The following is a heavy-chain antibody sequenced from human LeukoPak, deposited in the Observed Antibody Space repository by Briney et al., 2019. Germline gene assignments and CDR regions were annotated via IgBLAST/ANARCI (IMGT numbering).Heavy chain of an antibody. J-gene: IGHJ4*02. CDR1: GFSFSDYY. Sequence: GGSLRLSCAASGFSFSDYYMNWVRQAPGKGLEWVANIKEDGSEKYYVDSVKGRFTISRDNAKNSLCLQMNSLRAEDTAIYYCVRSGGYWGQGTLVTVSS. CDR3: VRSGGY. D-gene: IGHD1-26*01. CDR2: IKEDGSEK. V-gene: IGHV3-7*05.